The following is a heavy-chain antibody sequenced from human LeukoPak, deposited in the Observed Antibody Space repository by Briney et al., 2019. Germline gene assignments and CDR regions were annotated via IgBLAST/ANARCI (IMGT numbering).Heavy chain of an antibody. J-gene: IGHJ6*03. V-gene: IGHV1-2*02. Sequence: ASVKVSCKASGYTFTGYYMHWVRQAPGQGLEWMGWINPNSGGTNYAQKFQGRVTMTRDTSISTAYMELSRLRSDDTAVYYCARGRILRYFDWSENYYYYYYMDVWGKGTTVTISS. CDR3: ARGRILRYFDWSENYYYYYYMDV. D-gene: IGHD3-9*01. CDR2: INPNSGGT. CDR1: GYTFTGYY.